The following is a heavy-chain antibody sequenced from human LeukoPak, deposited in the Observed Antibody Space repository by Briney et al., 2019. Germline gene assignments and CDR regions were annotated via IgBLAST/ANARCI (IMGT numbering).Heavy chain of an antibody. CDR3: TRDTGTTGEVKFDP. V-gene: IGHV4-4*07. D-gene: IGHD4-17*01. J-gene: IGHJ5*02. Sequence: SETLSLTCTVSGGSISSYYWSWIRQPAGKGLEWIGRIYTSGSTNYNPSLKSRVTMSVDTSKSQFSLNLMSVTAADTAVYYCTRDTGTTGEVKFDPWGQGTPVTVSS. CDR1: GGSISSYY. CDR2: IYTSGST.